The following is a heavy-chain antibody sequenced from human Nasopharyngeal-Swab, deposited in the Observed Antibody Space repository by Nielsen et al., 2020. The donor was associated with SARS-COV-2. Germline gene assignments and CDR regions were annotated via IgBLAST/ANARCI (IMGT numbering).Heavy chain of an antibody. Sequence: GSLRLSCTPSGGPVSSGAYYWSWIRQPPGKGLEWIGYIYYSGSTNYNPSLKSRVTISVDTSKNQFSLKLSSVTAADTAVYYCARDIQWYSSSWYQPAGWFDPWGQGTLVTVSS. CDR3: ARDIQWYSSSWYQPAGWFDP. J-gene: IGHJ5*02. V-gene: IGHV4-61*08. D-gene: IGHD6-13*01. CDR1: GGPVSSGAYY. CDR2: IYYSGST.